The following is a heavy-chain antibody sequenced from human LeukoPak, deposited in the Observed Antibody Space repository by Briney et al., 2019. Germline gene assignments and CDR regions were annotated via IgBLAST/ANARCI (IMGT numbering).Heavy chain of an antibody. Sequence: PSQTLSLTCTVSGGSISSGSYYWSWIRQPAGKGLEWIGRIYTSGSTNYNPSLKSRVTISVDRSKNQFSLKLSSVTAADTAVYYCARHSVYCSSTSCFVTADWFDPWGQGTLVTVSS. D-gene: IGHD2-2*01. J-gene: IGHJ5*02. CDR1: GGSISSGSYY. V-gene: IGHV4-61*02. CDR2: IYTSGST. CDR3: ARHSVYCSSTSCFVTADWFDP.